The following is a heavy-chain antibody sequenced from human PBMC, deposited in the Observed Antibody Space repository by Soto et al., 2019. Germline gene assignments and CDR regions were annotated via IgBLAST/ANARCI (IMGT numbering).Heavy chain of an antibody. D-gene: IGHD3-10*01. CDR3: AREGFGAAEDY. CDR2: IYYSGST. Sequence: SETLSLTCTASGGSISSYYWSWIRQPPGKGLEWIGYIYYSGSTNYNPSLKSRVTISVDTSKNEFSLKLSSVTAADTAVYYCAREGFGAAEDYWGQGTQVTVSS. CDR1: GGSISSYY. V-gene: IGHV4-59*01. J-gene: IGHJ4*02.